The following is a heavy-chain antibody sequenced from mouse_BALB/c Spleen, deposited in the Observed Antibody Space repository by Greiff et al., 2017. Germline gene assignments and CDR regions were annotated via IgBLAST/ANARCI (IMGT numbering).Heavy chain of an antibody. CDR2: IWACGST. CDR1: GFSLTSYG. D-gene: IGHD1-1*01. V-gene: IGHV2-9*02. J-gene: IGHJ4*01. CDR3: ARLLRYGAMDY. Sequence: VKLMESGPGLVAPSQSLSITCTVSGFSLTSYGVHWVRQPPGKGLEWLGVIWACGSTNYNSTLMSRLSISKDNYKSQIYLKMNSLQTDDTAMYYCARLLRYGAMDYWGQGNSVTVYS.